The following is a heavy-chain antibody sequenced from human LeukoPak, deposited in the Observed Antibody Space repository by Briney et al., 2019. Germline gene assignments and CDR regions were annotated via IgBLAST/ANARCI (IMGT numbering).Heavy chain of an antibody. J-gene: IGHJ4*02. Sequence: SETLSLTCAVYGGSFSGYYWSWIRQPPGKGLEWIGYIYYSGSTNYNPSLKSRVTISVDTSKNQFSLKLSSVTAADTAVYYCARSGSNFDYWGQGTLVTVSS. V-gene: IGHV4-59*01. CDR2: IYYSGST. CDR1: GGSFSGYY. D-gene: IGHD2-15*01. CDR3: ARSGSNFDY.